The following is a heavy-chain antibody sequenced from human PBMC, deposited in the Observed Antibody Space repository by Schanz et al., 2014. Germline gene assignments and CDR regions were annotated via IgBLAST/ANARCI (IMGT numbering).Heavy chain of an antibody. D-gene: IGHD6-13*01. Sequence: ASVFTFSDYYMSWIRQAPGKGLEWVSYISGTTTYTNYADSVKGRFTISRDNAKNSLYLQMNSLRAEDTAVDYGAREQIMAAAGLVDYWGRGNVDTVSS. CDR2: ISGTTTYT. J-gene: IGHJ4*03. CDR3: AREQIMAAAGLVDY. V-gene: IGHV3-11*06. CDR1: VFTFSDYY.